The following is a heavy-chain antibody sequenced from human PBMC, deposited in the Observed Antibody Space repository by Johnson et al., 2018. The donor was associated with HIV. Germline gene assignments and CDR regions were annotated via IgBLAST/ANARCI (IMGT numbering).Heavy chain of an antibody. J-gene: IGHJ3*02. CDR3: AKDKGSRTLTYAFDM. CDR1: GFTFSSYA. Sequence: QVQLLESGGGVVQPGRSLRLSCAASGFTFSSYAMHWVRQAPGKGLEWVAVISYDGSNKYYADSVKGRFTISRDNSKNTLYLQMNSLRAEDTAMYYCAKDKGSRTLTYAFDMWGQGTMVTVSS. V-gene: IGHV3-30*14. CDR2: ISYDGSNK. D-gene: IGHD6-13*01.